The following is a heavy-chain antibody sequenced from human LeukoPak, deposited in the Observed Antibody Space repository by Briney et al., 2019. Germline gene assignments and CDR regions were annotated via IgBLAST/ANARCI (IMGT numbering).Heavy chain of an antibody. CDR1: GGSFSGYY. CDR2: INHSGST. V-gene: IGHV4-34*01. Sequence: PSETLSLTCAVYGGSFSGYYWSWIRQPPGKGLEWIGEINHSGSTNYNPSLKSRVTISVDTSKNQFSLKLSSVTAADTAVYYCARGVPLGYCSGGSCSNMDVWGKGTTVTVSS. J-gene: IGHJ6*03. CDR3: ARGVPLGYCSGGSCSNMDV. D-gene: IGHD2-15*01.